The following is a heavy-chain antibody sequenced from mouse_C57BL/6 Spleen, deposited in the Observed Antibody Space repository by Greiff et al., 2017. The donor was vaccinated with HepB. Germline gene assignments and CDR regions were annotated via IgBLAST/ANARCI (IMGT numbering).Heavy chain of an antibody. CDR3: ASYGSSPAMDY. V-gene: IGHV1-82*01. Sequence: QVQLKESGPELVKPGASVKISCKASGYAFSSSWMNWVKQRPGKGLEWIGRIYPGDGDTNYNGKFKGKATLTADKSSSTAYMQLSSLTSEDSAVYFCASYGSSPAMDYWGQGTSVTVSS. D-gene: IGHD1-1*01. CDR1: GYAFSSSW. CDR2: IYPGDGDT. J-gene: IGHJ4*01.